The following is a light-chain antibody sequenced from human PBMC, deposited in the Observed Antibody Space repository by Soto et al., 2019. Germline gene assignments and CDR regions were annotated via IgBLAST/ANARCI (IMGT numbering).Light chain of an antibody. J-gene: IGLJ3*02. CDR3: SSYTRSNTGV. Sequence: QSALTQPASVSGSPGQSITISCTGTSSDVGGYNYVSWYQQHPGKAPKLMIYDVSKRPSGVSNRFSGSKSGNTASLTISGLQTEDEADYYCSSYTRSNTGVFGGGTKLTVL. CDR2: DVS. V-gene: IGLV2-14*03. CDR1: SSDVGGYNY.